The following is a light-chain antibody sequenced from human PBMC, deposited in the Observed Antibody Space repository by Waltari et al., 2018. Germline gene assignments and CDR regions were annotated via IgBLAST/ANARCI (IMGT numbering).Light chain of an antibody. CDR1: TGAVTSTHH. J-gene: IGLJ3*02. V-gene: IGLV7-46*01. Sequence: QAEVTQEPSLTVSPGGTVTLTCGSSTGAVTSTHHPYWFLQKPGQVPRTRIYDTDNKHAWTPARFSGSLLGGKAALTLSGAQPEDEAVYYCLLSFYDIRAFGGGTKLTVL. CDR3: LLSFYDIRA. CDR2: DTD.